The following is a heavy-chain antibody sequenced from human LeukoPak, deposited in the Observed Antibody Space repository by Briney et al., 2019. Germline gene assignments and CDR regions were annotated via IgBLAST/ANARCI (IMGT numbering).Heavy chain of an antibody. CDR2: IYYSGTT. V-gene: IGHV4-39*01. Sequence: SETLSLTCIVSGGSITSRSFYWGWIRQPPGKGLEWIGSIYYSGTTHYNPSLKSRATLSVDTSKNQFSLNLSSVTAPDTAVYYCARHAWVGRTGFDYWGRGTLVTVSS. J-gene: IGHJ4*02. CDR3: ARHAWVGRTGFDY. D-gene: IGHD2-8*02. CDR1: GGSITSRSFY.